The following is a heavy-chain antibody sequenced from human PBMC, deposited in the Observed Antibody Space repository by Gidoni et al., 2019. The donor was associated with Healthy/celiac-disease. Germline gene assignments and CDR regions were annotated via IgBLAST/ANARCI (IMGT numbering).Heavy chain of an antibody. D-gene: IGHD1-26*01. V-gene: IGHV4-34*01. CDR3: ARGHSGSYYVYAFDI. Sequence: QVQLQQWGAGLLKPSETLSLTCAVYGGSFSGYYWSWIRQPPGKGLEWIGEINHSGSTNYNPSLKSRVTISVDTSKNQFSLKLSSVTAADTAVYYCARGHSGSYYVYAFDIWGQGTMVTVSS. CDR2: INHSGST. J-gene: IGHJ3*02. CDR1: GGSFSGYY.